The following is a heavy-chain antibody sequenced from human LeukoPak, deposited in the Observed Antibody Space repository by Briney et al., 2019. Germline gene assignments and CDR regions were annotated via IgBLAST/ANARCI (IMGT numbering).Heavy chain of an antibody. J-gene: IGHJ5*02. V-gene: IGHV1-18*01. CDR2: ISAYDGNT. D-gene: IGHD3-10*01. CDR1: GYTFTSYG. Sequence: ASVKVSCKASGYTFTSYGISWVRQAPGQGLEWMGWISAYDGNTNYAQKLQGRVTMTRVTSITTAYMELRSLRSDDTAVYYCTKASLAFGTKYFDPWGQGTLVSVSS. CDR3: TKASLAFGTKYFDP.